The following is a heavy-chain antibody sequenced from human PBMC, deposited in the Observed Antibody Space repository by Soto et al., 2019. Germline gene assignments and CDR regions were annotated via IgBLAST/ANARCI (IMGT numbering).Heavy chain of an antibody. CDR2: IHHSGST. Sequence: QVQLQESGPGLVKASQTLSLTCDVSGGSISSDGYYWTWIRQHPGKGLEWIGNIHHSGSTFYNPSLKSRVSISVDTSKNQFSLKLSSVTAADTAVYFCVRGVLSWGQGPLVTVSS. J-gene: IGHJ1*01. CDR1: GGSISSDGYY. D-gene: IGHD3-10*01. CDR3: VRGVLS. V-gene: IGHV4-31*11.